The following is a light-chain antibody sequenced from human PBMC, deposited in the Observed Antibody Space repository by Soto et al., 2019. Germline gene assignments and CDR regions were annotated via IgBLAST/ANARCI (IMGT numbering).Light chain of an antibody. V-gene: IGKV1-5*03. Sequence: DMQMTQSPSTLSASVGDRVTVTCRASQDISSSLAWYQQKPGQAPKLLMYQASTLERGVPSRFSGSGSGTEFTLTISSLQPDDFATYFFQQYKRYSPYTFGQGTKLEI. CDR3: QQYKRYSPYT. J-gene: IGKJ2*01. CDR2: QAS. CDR1: QDISSS.